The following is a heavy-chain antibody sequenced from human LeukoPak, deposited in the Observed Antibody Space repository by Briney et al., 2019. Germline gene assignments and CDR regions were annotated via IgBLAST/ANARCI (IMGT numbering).Heavy chain of an antibody. Sequence: PSETLSLTCTVSGGSISSSSYYWGWIRQPPGKGLEWIGCIYYSGSTYYNPFLKSRVTISVDTSKYQFSLKLSSVTAADTAVYYCARVQVTTRFYYYYYMDVWGKGTTVTISS. D-gene: IGHD4-17*01. J-gene: IGHJ6*03. CDR1: GGSISSSSYY. CDR3: ARVQVTTRFYYYYYMDV. CDR2: IYYSGST. V-gene: IGHV4-39*07.